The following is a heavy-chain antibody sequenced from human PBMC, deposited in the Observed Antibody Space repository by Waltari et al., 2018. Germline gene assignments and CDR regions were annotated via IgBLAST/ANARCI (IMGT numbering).Heavy chain of an antibody. CDR2: IHTDGSGT. Sequence: EVQLVESGGGLVQPGGSLRLSCPASGFSFGAFWVPWVRQAPGKGLVWVSRIHTDGSGTRYADSVKGRFTISRDNAKNTLYLQMNGLRVEDTAVYYCARGGHVDWLPPDYWGQGTLVTVSS. CDR3: ARGGHVDWLPPDY. J-gene: IGHJ4*02. V-gene: IGHV3-74*01. D-gene: IGHD3-9*01. CDR1: GFSFGAFW.